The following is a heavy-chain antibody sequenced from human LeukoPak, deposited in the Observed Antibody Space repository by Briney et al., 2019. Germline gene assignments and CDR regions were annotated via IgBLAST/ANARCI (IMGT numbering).Heavy chain of an antibody. CDR3: ARDGRGGHNDC. CDR1: GFTFSIYT. D-gene: IGHD1-1*01. J-gene: IGHJ4*02. Sequence: GGSLRLSCAATGFTFSIYTMIWVRQAGGEGLEWLSNIREDGSEKKYVDSVKGRFTISRDNAKNSLYPQMNSLRAEDTAVYYCARDGRGGHNDCWGQGTLVTVSS. V-gene: IGHV3-7*01. CDR2: IREDGSEK.